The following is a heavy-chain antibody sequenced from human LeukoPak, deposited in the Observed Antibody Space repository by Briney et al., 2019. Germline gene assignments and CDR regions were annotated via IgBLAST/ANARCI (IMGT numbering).Heavy chain of an antibody. Sequence: PSETLSLTCTVSGDSISSSYWGWIRQPAGKGLEWIGRIHTSGSTYYSPSLKSRVTMSVDTSTNQFSLKLSSVTAAETAMYYCARVRLGRGLDYWGQGTLVTVSS. D-gene: IGHD6-19*01. J-gene: IGHJ4*02. CDR1: GDSISSSY. CDR2: IHTSGST. V-gene: IGHV4-4*07. CDR3: ARVRLGRGLDY.